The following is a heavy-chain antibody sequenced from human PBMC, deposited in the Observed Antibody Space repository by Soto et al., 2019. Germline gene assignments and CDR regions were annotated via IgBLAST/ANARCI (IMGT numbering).Heavy chain of an antibody. CDR1: GYTFTGYY. Sequence: ASVKVSCKASGYTFTGYYMHWVRQAPGQGLEWMGWINPNSGGTNYAQKFQGWVTMTRDTSISTAYMELGRLRSDDTAVYYCARDGSGSYYKEYYYYYYMDVWGKGTTVTVSS. V-gene: IGHV1-2*04. J-gene: IGHJ6*03. CDR3: ARDGSGSYYKEYYYYYYMDV. CDR2: INPNSGGT. D-gene: IGHD3-10*01.